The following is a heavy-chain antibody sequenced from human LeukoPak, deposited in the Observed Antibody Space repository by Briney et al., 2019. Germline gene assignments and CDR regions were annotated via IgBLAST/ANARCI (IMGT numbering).Heavy chain of an antibody. D-gene: IGHD3-16*01. CDR1: GGSISSSSYY. CDR2: IYYSGST. V-gene: IGHV4-39*01. J-gene: IGHJ6*03. Sequence: PSETLSLTCTVSGGSISSSSYYWGWIRQPPGKGLEWIGSIYYSGSTYYNPSLKSRVTISVDTSKNQFSLKLRSVTAADTAVYYCARGGAVLGIGYYYYYMDVWGKGTTVTVSS. CDR3: ARGGAVLGIGYYYYYMDV.